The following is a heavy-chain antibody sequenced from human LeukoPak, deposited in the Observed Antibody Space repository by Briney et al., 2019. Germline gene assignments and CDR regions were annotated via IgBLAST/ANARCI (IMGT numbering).Heavy chain of an antibody. V-gene: IGHV3-21*01. CDR2: ISSSSSYI. Sequence: GGSLRLSCAASGFTFSIYSMNWVRQAPGKGLEWVSSISSSSSYIYYADSVKGRFTISRDNAKNSLYLQMNSLRAEDTAVYYCARGIGSRGWYAADYWGQGTLVTVSS. CDR3: ARGIGSRGWYAADY. J-gene: IGHJ4*02. D-gene: IGHD6-19*01. CDR1: GFTFSIYS.